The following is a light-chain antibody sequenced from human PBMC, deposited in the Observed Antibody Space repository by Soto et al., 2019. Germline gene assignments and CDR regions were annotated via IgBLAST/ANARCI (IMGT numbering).Light chain of an antibody. J-gene: IGLJ1*01. CDR1: SSDVGNNNY. CDR3: SSFTGSSYV. Sequence: QSVLTQPASVSGSPGQSITISCTGTSSDVGNNNYVSWYQQNPGKAPKLIICDVTDRPSGVSNRFSGSKSGNTASLTISGLQADDGADYYCSSFTGSSYVFGTGTKVTVL. V-gene: IGLV2-14*01. CDR2: DVT.